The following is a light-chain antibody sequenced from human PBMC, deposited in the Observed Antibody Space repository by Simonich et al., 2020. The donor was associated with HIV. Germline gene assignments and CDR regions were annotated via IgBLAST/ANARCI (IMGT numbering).Light chain of an antibody. Sequence: EIVLRQSQATLSLSPGERATLSCWAKQSVSSYLAWYQQKPGQAPRLLIDAASTRATGIPVGFSGSGAGTEFTLTISSMESEDFAVYYCQQYNNWPPAFGGGTNVEIK. CDR1: QSVSSY. J-gene: IGKJ4*01. V-gene: IGKV3-15*01. CDR3: QQYNNWPPA. CDR2: AAS.